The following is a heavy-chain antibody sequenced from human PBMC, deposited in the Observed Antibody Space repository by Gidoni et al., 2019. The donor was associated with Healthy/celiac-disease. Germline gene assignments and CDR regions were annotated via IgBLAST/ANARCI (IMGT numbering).Heavy chain of an antibody. D-gene: IGHD6-13*01. J-gene: IGHJ3*02. Sequence: QGQLVESGGGVVQPGRYLRLSCAASGFTFSSSGMHWVRQAPGKGLKWVAVIWSDGSNKHYADSVKGRFTISRDNSKNTLYLQMNSLRAEDTAVYYCARDRARQLADAFDIWGQGTMVTVSS. CDR2: IWSDGSNK. V-gene: IGHV3-33*01. CDR1: GFTFSSSG. CDR3: ARDRARQLADAFDI.